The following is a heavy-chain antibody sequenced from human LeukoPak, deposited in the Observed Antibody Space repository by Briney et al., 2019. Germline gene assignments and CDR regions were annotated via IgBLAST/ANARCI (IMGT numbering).Heavy chain of an antibody. D-gene: IGHD3-22*01. CDR2: IIPIFGTA. J-gene: IGHJ4*02. CDR1: GGTFSSYA. V-gene: IGHV1-69*01. Sequence: GASVKVSCKASGGTFSSYAISWVRQAPGQGLEWMGGIIPIFGTANYAQKFQGRVTITADESTSTAYMELSSLRSEDTAVYYCAFSSGGYYYKVDYGGREPLVTVSS. CDR3: AFSSGGYYYKVDY.